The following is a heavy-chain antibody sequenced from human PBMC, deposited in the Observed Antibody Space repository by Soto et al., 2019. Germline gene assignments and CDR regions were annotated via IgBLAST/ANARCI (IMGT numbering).Heavy chain of an antibody. CDR3: THLLSLAHPYSYL. V-gene: IGHV3-23*03. CDR1: GFTFSDYT. J-gene: IGHJ4*02. D-gene: IGHD2-21*01. Sequence: GGSLRLSCAASGFTFSDYTMSWVRRAPGKVLECISVILADYNTYYTDSVRGRFTISRDNSKNTLYLEMNSLRAEDTAVYYCTHLLSLAHPYSYLWGQGTQVTVSS. CDR2: ILADYNT.